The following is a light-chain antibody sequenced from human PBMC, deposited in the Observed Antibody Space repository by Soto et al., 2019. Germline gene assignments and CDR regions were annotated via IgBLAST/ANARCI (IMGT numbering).Light chain of an antibody. CDR1: QGISSA. CDR2: DAS. CDR3: QQFTNYPRT. Sequence: AIQLTQSPSSLSASVGDRVTITCRASQGISSALAWYQQKPGKAPKLLIYDASSLESGVPSRFSGSGSGTDFPLTISSLQPEDFSTYYCQQFTNYPRTFGPGTKVAIK. V-gene: IGKV1D-13*01. J-gene: IGKJ1*01.